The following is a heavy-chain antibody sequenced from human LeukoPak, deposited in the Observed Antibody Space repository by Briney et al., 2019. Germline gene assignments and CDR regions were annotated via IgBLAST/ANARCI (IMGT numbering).Heavy chain of an antibody. V-gene: IGHV1-18*01. CDR2: ISAYNGNT. CDR1: GGTFSSYA. CDR3: ARDIGGIHSGRGTQLLPFDY. J-gene: IGHJ4*02. D-gene: IGHD6-6*01. Sequence: PLASVKVSCKASGGTFSSYAISWVRQAPGQGLEWMGWISAYNGNTNYAQKLQGRVTMTTDTSTSTAYMELRSLRSDDTAVYYCARDIGGIHSGRGTQLLPFDYWGQGTLVTVSS.